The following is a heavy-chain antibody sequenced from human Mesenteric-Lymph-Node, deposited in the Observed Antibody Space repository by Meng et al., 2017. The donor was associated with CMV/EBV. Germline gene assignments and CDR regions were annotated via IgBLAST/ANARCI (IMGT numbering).Heavy chain of an antibody. CDR1: GLTFTDAW. J-gene: IGHJ4*02. V-gene: IGHV3-15*01. D-gene: IGHD2/OR15-2a*01. Sequence: EVQLVESGGGLVEPGGSRRLAGAGSGLTFTDAWMTWVRQAPGKGLEWVGRIKSKGSGETTDYSAPVKGRFTISRDDSKNTVYLQMNGLKIEDTAVYFCTHCCDFYETVGRWGQGTLVTVSS. CDR2: IKSKGSGETT. CDR3: THCCDFYETVGR.